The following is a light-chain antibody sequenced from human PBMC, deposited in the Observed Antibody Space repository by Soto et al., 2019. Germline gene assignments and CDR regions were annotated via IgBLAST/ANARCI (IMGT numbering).Light chain of an antibody. CDR3: QQRSNWPLT. J-gene: IGKJ4*01. Sequence: EIVLTQSPATLSLSPGERATLSCRASQSVSSYLAWYQQKPGQAPRLLIYDASNRATGIPARFSGSGSGTDFTLTISRLEPADFAVYYCQQRSNWPLTFGGGTKVEIK. CDR2: DAS. CDR1: QSVSSY. V-gene: IGKV3-11*01.